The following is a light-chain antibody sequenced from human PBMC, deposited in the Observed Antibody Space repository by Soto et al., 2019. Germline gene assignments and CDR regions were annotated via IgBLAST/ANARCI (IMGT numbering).Light chain of an antibody. CDR1: RSNIVGRSD. J-gene: IGLJ3*02. Sequence: QSVLTQPPSVSVAPGQTITISCTGSRSNIVGRSDVHWFQQLPGTPPNPGICGNSNRPSGVTGRFAGSNSGTSASLVITAVQAEDDSDYYCQYFYSSRRAWVFCGGTTLTV. CDR3: QYFYSSRRAWV. V-gene: IGLV1-40*01. CDR2: GNS.